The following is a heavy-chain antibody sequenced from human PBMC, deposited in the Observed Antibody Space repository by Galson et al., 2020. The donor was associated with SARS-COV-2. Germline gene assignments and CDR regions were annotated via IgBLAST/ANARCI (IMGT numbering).Heavy chain of an antibody. CDR3: ARLHYGEYAPKAFGN. D-gene: IGHD4-17*01. CDR1: GTPISSGSYS. J-gene: IGHJ3*02. V-gene: IGHV4-30-2*01. Sequence: SETLSLTCAVPGTPISSGSYSWNWIRQPPGKGLQWIGYISHSGGTYYNPSLKSRVTISGDRSKNQFSLRLSSVTAADTAVYYCARLHYGEYAPKAFGNWGPVTRVTMAS. CDR2: ISHSGGT.